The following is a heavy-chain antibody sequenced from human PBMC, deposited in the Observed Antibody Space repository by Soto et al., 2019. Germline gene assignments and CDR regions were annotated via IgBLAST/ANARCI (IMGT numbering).Heavy chain of an antibody. D-gene: IGHD3-16*02. CDR2: MNQDGSEK. CDR3: ARSSGGVFGIIIEGSNWLAP. V-gene: IGHV3-7*03. J-gene: IGHJ5*02. CDR1: GFTFSDSW. Sequence: GGSLRLSCAASGFTFSDSWMTWVRQAPGKGLEWVANMNQDGSEKYYEDSVQGRFTISRDNAKYSLSLQMNSLRAEDTAVYYCARSSGGVFGIIIEGSNWLAPWGQGSLVTVSS.